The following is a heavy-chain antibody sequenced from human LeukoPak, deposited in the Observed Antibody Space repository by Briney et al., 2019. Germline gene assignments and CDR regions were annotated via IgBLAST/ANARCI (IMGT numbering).Heavy chain of an antibody. J-gene: IGHJ4*02. CDR3: ARRQGCSSTSCPPDY. D-gene: IGHD2-2*01. Sequence: GESLKISCKGSGYGFTTYWIVWVRQMPGKGLEWMGIIYPGDSDTTYTPSFQGQVTISADKSINTAYLQWSSLKASDTAMYYCARRQGCSSTSCPPDYWGQGTLVTVSP. CDR1: GYGFTTYW. V-gene: IGHV5-51*01. CDR2: IYPGDSDT.